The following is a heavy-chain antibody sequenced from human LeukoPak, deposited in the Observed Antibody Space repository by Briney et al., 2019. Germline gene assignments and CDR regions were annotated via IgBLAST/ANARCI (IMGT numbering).Heavy chain of an antibody. CDR3: VRDNLYYYDSSGYWFDY. Sequence: PGGSLRLSCAASGFTFSSYWMHWVRQAPGKGLVWVSRINGDGSSTSYADSVKGRFTISRDNAKNTLYLQMNSLRAEDTAVYYCVRDNLYYYDSSGYWFDYWGQGTLVTVSS. CDR1: GFTFSSYW. D-gene: IGHD3-22*01. CDR2: INGDGSST. V-gene: IGHV3-74*01. J-gene: IGHJ4*02.